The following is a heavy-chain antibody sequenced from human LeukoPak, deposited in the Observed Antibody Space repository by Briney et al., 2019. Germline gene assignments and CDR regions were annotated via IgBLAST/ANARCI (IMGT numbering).Heavy chain of an antibody. J-gene: IGHJ4*02. V-gene: IGHV4-59*12. CDR1: GGSISSYY. CDR2: IYYSGST. D-gene: IGHD3-10*01. Sequence: PSETLSLTRTVSGGSISSYYWSWIRQPPGKGLEWIGYIYYSGSTNYNPSLKSRVTISVDTSKNQFSLKLSSVTAADTAVYYCARPLKARYYGSGSYSYWGQGTLVTVSS. CDR3: ARPLKARYYGSGSYSY.